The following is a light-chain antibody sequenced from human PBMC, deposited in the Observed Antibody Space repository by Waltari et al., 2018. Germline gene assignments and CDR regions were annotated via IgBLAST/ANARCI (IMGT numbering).Light chain of an antibody. J-gene: IGLJ3*02. V-gene: IGLV2-23*02. CDR3: YSSAMSAFVV. CDR1: SSDIGSYNF. Sequence: QSALTQPASVSGSPGQSITISCTGTSSDIGSYNFVAWYQHHPGKAPKPILYEVTKRPSGVSDRFSGSKSGNTASLTISGLQAEDDADYYCYSSAMSAFVVFGGGTKLTVL. CDR2: EVT.